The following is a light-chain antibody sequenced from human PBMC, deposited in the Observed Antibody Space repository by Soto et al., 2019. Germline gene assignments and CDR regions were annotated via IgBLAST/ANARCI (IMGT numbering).Light chain of an antibody. CDR3: QSSDSRLSGSDV. CDR2: GDS. J-gene: IGLJ1*01. Sequence: QSVLTQPPSVSGAPGQRVTISCTGSSSNIGAGYHVHWYQQLPGAAPKLLIFGDSNRPSGVPDRFSGSKSGTSASLAITGLQADDEADYYYQSSDSRLSGSDVFGTGTQLTVL. V-gene: IGLV1-40*01. CDR1: SSNIGAGYH.